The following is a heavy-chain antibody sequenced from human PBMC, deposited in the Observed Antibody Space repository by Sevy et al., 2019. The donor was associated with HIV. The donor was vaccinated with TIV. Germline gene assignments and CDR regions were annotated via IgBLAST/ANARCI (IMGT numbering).Heavy chain of an antibody. V-gene: IGHV3-15*01. CDR2: IKSKTDGGTT. Sequence: GGSLRLSCAASGFTFSNAWMSWVRQAPGKGLEWVGRIKSKTDGGTTDYAAPVKGRFTISRDDSKNTLYLQMNSLKTEDTAVYYCTTDGTTYDFWSGYRHDYYYYYGMDVWGQGITVTVSS. CDR3: TTDGTTYDFWSGYRHDYYYYYGMDV. CDR1: GFTFSNAW. D-gene: IGHD3-3*01. J-gene: IGHJ6*02.